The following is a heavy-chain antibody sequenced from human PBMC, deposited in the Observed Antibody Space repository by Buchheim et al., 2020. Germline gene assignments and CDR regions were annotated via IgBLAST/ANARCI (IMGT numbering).Heavy chain of an antibody. Sequence: EVKLVESGGGLVKPGGSLRLSCSASGFVFSTMSMNWVRQSPERGLERVSSISDSGTSIYYKDSVRGRFTISRDNAQSLLFLQMNSLKVEDSGLYYCARDVSYWGQGTL. CDR3: ARDVSY. CDR1: GFVFSTMS. CDR2: ISDSGTSI. J-gene: IGHJ4*02. V-gene: IGHV3-21*06.